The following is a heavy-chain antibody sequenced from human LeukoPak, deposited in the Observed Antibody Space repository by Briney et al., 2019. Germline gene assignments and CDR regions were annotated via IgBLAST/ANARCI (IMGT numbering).Heavy chain of an antibody. D-gene: IGHD2-2*01. CDR1: GYTFTSYG. Sequence: ASVKVSCKASGYTFTSYGISWVRQAPGQGLEWMGWISAYNGNTNYAQKVQGRVTITTDESTSTAYMELRSLRSDDTAVYYCARDVGCSSTSCGDVWGKGTTVTVSS. CDR2: ISAYNGNT. V-gene: IGHV1-18*01. CDR3: ARDVGCSSTSCGDV. J-gene: IGHJ6*04.